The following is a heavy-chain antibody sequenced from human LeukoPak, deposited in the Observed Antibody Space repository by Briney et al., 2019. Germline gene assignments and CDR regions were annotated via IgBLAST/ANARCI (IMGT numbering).Heavy chain of an antibody. CDR2: ISGSGGST. CDR1: GFTFSAYE. V-gene: IGHV3-23*01. J-gene: IGHJ4*02. D-gene: IGHD3-10*01. CDR3: AKDYYGSGSYYKFFDY. Sequence: GGSLRLSCAASGFTFSAYEMDWVRQAPGKGLEWVSAISGSGGSTYYADSVKGRFTISRDNSKNTLYLQMNSLRAEDTAVYYCAKDYYGSGSYYKFFDYWGQGTLVTVSS.